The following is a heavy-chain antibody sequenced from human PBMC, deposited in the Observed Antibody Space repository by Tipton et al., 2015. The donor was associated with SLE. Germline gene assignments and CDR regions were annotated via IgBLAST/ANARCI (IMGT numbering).Heavy chain of an antibody. D-gene: IGHD3-22*01. CDR3: ARLYYYDSSGLYFDY. J-gene: IGHJ4*02. CDR2: INHSGST. CDR1: GGSFSGYY. Sequence: TLSLTCAVYGGSFSGYYWSWIRQPPGKGLEWIGEINHSGSTYYNPSLKSRVTISVDTSKNQFSLKLSSVTAADTAVYYCARLYYYDSSGLYFDYWGQGTLVTVSS. V-gene: IGHV4-34*01.